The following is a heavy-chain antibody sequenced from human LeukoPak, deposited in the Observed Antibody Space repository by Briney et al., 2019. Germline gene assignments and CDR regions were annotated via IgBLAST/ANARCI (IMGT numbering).Heavy chain of an antibody. D-gene: IGHD2-2*01. Sequence: GASVKVSCKASGYTFTGYYMHWVRQAPGQGLEWMGWINPNSGGTNCAQKFQGRVTMTRDTSISTAYMELSRLRSDDTAVYYCARGWGIVVVPAAIGYMDVWGKGTTVTVSS. CDR2: INPNSGGT. CDR3: ARGWGIVVVPAAIGYMDV. J-gene: IGHJ6*03. V-gene: IGHV1-2*02. CDR1: GYTFTGYY.